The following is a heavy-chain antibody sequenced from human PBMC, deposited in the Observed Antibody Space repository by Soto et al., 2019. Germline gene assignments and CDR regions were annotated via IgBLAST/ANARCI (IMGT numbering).Heavy chain of an antibody. D-gene: IGHD3-22*01. V-gene: IGHV3-30*18. CDR1: GFTFSSYG. J-gene: IGHJ2*01. CDR3: AKGEYNYDSSRGWYFDL. Sequence: QVQLVESGGGVVQPGRSLRLSCAASGFTFSSYGMHWVRQAPGKGLEWVAVISYDGSNKYYADSVKGRFTISRDNSKNTLYLQMNSLRAEDTAVYYCAKGEYNYDSSRGWYFDLWGRGTLVTVSS. CDR2: ISYDGSNK.